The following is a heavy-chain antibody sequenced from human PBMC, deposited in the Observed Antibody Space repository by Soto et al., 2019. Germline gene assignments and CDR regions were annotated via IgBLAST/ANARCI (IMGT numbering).Heavy chain of an antibody. J-gene: IGHJ6*02. CDR2: ISSSSSYI. D-gene: IGHD3-16*01. Sequence: EVQLVESGGGLVKPGGSLRLSCAASGFTFSSYSMNWVRQAPGKGLEWVSSISSSSSYIYYADSVKGRFTISRDNAKNSLYLKRNSRGAEDTAVYYCAREKGGGGGIYYYYYGMDVWGQGTTVTVSS. CDR1: GFTFSSYS. CDR3: AREKGGGGGIYYYYYGMDV. V-gene: IGHV3-21*01.